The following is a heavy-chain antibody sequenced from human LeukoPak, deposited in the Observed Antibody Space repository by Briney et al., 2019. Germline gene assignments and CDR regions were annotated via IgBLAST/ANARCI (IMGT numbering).Heavy chain of an antibody. Sequence: ASVRVSCKASGYTFTGYYMHWVRQAPEQGFEWMGWINLNTGYTNYAQNFQGWVTMTRDTSISTACMELSRLRSDDTAVYYCARSIAVTGRGTSWWFDPWGQGTLVTVSS. D-gene: IGHD6-19*01. J-gene: IGHJ5*02. CDR3: ARSIAVTGRGTSWWFDP. CDR2: INLNTGYT. CDR1: GYTFTGYY. V-gene: IGHV1-2*04.